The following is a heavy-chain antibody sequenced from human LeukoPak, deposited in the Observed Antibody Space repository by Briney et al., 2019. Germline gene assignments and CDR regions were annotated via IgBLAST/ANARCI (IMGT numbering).Heavy chain of an antibody. CDR3: ARAHRDDSSGYYYGH. CDR2: IIPILGIA. D-gene: IGHD3-22*01. V-gene: IGHV1-69*04. CDR1: GGTFTSYA. J-gene: IGHJ4*02. Sequence: SVKVSCKASGGTFTSYAISWVRQAPGQGLEWRGRIIPILGIANYAQKFQGRVTITADKSTSTAYMELSSLRSEDTAVYYCARAHRDDSSGYYYGHWGQGTLVTVSS.